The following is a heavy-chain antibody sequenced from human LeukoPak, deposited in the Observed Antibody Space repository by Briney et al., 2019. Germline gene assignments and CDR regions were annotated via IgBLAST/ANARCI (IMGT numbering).Heavy chain of an antibody. CDR2: INHSGST. CDR1: GGSIRSGNYY. D-gene: IGHD6-19*01. Sequence: PSETLSLTCTVSGGSIRSGNYYWSWIRQPAGKGLEWIGEINHSGSTNYNPSLKSRVTISVDTSKNQFSLKLSSVTAADTAVYYCARRLQQWLVRGGYYYYMDVWGKGTTVTISS. CDR3: ARRLQQWLVRGGYYYYMDV. V-gene: IGHV4-61*10. J-gene: IGHJ6*03.